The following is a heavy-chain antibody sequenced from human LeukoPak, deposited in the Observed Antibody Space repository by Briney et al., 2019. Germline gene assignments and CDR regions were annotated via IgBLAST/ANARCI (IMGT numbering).Heavy chain of an antibody. J-gene: IGHJ4*02. CDR2: ISGSSAYI. CDR3: ARGSEWSSGVSDY. CDR1: GFTFSTCG. D-gene: IGHD3-3*01. Sequence: GGSLRLSCAASGFTFSTCGMNWVRQALGKGLEWVSSISGSSAYIYYADSVKGRFTISRDNAKNSLYLQMNSLRAEDTAEYYCARGSEWSSGVSDYWGQGTLVTVSS. V-gene: IGHV3-21*01.